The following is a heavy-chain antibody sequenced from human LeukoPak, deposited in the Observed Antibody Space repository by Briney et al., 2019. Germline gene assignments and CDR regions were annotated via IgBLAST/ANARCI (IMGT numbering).Heavy chain of an antibody. V-gene: IGHV1-2*02. CDR2: INPNSDGT. CDR1: GYIFSVYY. CDR3: ARDLAAGAYDS. J-gene: IGHJ4*02. D-gene: IGHD2-15*01. Sequence: GASVKVSCKASGYIFSVYYMHWVRQAPGQGPEWMGWINPNSDGTNYAQKFQGRVTMTGDTSSSAASMELSGLRSDDTAVYYCARDLAAGAYDSWGQGTLVTVSS.